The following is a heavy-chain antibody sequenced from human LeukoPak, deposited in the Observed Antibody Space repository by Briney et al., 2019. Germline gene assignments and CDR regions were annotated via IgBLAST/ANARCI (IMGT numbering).Heavy chain of an antibody. V-gene: IGHV3-30*03. CDR2: ISYDGSNK. D-gene: IGHD6-13*01. CDR1: GFTFSSYG. CDR3: AREGIAAAGTLDL. J-gene: IGHJ2*01. Sequence: PGGSLRLSCAASGFTFSSYGMHWVRQAPGKGLEWVAVISYDGSNKYYADSVKGRFTISRDNSKNTLYLQMNSLRAEDTAVYYCAREGIAAAGTLDLWGRGTLVTVSS.